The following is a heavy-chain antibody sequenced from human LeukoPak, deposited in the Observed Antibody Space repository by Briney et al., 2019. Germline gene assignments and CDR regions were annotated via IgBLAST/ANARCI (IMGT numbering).Heavy chain of an antibody. CDR3: ARGREYYGSGSYRYFDY. J-gene: IGHJ4*02. D-gene: IGHD3-10*01. CDR1: GGSFSGYY. CDR2: INHSGST. V-gene: IGHV4-34*01. Sequence: SETLSLTCAVYGGSFSGYYWSWIRQPPGKGLEWIGEINHSGSTNYNPSLKSRVTISVDTSKNQFSPKLSPVTAADTAVYYCARGREYYGSGSYRYFDYWGQGTLVTVSS.